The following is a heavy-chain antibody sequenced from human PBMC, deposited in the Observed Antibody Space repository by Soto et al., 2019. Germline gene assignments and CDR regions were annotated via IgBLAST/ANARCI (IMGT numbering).Heavy chain of an antibody. CDR2: IYYSGST. CDR1: GGSISSSSYY. V-gene: IGHV4-39*07. D-gene: IGHD6-19*01. CDR3: ARGGIAVAGTGRNFDY. J-gene: IGHJ4*02. Sequence: SETLSLTCTVSGGSISSSSYYWGWIRQPPGKGLEWIGSIYYSGSTYYNPSLKSRVTISVDTSKNQFSLKLSSVTAADTAVYYCARGGIAVAGTGRNFDYWGQGTLVTVSS.